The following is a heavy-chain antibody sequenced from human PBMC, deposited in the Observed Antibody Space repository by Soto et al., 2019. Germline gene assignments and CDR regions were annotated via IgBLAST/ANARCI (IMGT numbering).Heavy chain of an antibody. Sequence: GSLRLSCAASGFTFSNFGIHWVRQAPGKGLEWVAVLSYDGSNKYYADSVKGRFTISRDNSKNTLYLQMNSLRAEDTAVYYCAKDLRGNSPYYFDYWGQGTLVTVSS. J-gene: IGHJ4*02. V-gene: IGHV3-30*18. D-gene: IGHD1-26*01. CDR1: GFTFSNFG. CDR3: AKDLRGNSPYYFDY. CDR2: LSYDGSNK.